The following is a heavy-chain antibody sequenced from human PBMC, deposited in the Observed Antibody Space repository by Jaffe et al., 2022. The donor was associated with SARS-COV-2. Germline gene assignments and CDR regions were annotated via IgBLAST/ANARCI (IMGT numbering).Heavy chain of an antibody. CDR2: KTGGGTT. CDR3: TAGTYGSAEYG. CDR1: GLSVSNVW. Sequence: EVHLVESGGDVVKPGGSLRVSCAASGLSVSNVWMRWVRQAPGKGLECVGRKTGGGTTDYGAPVKGRFTVSWDESKNTLFLQMDSLKADDTAVYYCTAGTYGSAEYGWGQGTLVTVSS. V-gene: IGHV3-15*01. J-gene: IGHJ4*02. D-gene: IGHD6-25*01.